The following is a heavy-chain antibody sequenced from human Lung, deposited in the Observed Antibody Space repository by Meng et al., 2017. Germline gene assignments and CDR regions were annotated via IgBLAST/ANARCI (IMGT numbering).Heavy chain of an antibody. CDR3: ASGPTTMAHDFDY. D-gene: IGHD4-11*01. CDR1: GGSFSVYL. J-gene: IGHJ4*02. Sequence: QVPLLQWCAALLKPSETLFLICVVSGGSFSVYLWSWIRQPPWKGMEWIWEIIHSGRTNYNPSLEGRATISVDTSQNNLSLKLSSVTAADSAVYYCASGPTTMAHDFDYWGQGTLVTVSS. CDR2: IIHSGRT. V-gene: IGHV4-34*12.